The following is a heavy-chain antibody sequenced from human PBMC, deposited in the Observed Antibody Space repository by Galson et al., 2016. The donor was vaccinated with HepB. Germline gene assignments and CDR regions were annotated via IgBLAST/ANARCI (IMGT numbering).Heavy chain of an antibody. V-gene: IGHV4-30-2*01. CDR3: ARVPPATWYGYFDS. CDR2: IYHSGRA. Sequence: LRLSCAASGDSISSGGYSWSWIRQPPGKGLERIGYIYHSGRANYNPPLKSRVTMSVDKSKNNFSLNLNSVTAADTAVYYCARVPPATWYGYFDSWGPGTLVTVSS. J-gene: IGHJ4*02. D-gene: IGHD6-13*01. CDR1: GDSISSGGYS.